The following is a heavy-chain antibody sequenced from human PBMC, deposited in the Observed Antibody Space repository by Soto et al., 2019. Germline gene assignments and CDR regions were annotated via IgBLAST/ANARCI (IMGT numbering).Heavy chain of an antibody. V-gene: IGHV4-30-4*01. Sequence: SETLSLTWYVSCCSISSGYYYWIWIRQPRGKGXEWIGNISFSETIYYTPSLTSRLIISIDTSKSQFSLKVGSVNAADTAVYDCASSSRYGMDVWGQGTTVTVSS. CDR3: ASSSRYGMDV. J-gene: IGHJ6*02. CDR2: ISFSETI. CDR1: CCSISSGYYY.